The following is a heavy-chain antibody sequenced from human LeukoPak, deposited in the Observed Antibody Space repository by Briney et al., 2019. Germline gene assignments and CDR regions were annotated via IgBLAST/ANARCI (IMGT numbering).Heavy chain of an antibody. D-gene: IGHD6-6*01. V-gene: IGHV3-23*01. CDR2: LSASGGTT. Sequence: GGSLRLSCAASGFTFSTYAMSWVRQAPGKGLEWVSILSASGGTTFYADSVKGRFTISRDNSKNTLYLQMNSLRAEDTAVYYCAKATGDIAARLYYYYMDVWGKGTTVTVSS. CDR3: AKATGDIAARLYYYYMDV. J-gene: IGHJ6*03. CDR1: GFTFSTYA.